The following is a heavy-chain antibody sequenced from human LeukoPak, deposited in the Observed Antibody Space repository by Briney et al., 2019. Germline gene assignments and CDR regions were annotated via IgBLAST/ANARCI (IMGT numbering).Heavy chain of an antibody. D-gene: IGHD2-15*01. CDR3: ARRGTAYCRGGNCYSDKYFDY. J-gene: IGHJ4*02. CDR1: GGSLSGYY. V-gene: IGHV4-34*01. Sequence: PSETLSLTCAVYGGSLSGYYWTWIRQTPGKGLEWIGEINYSGNTNYNRSLKSRVTTSADTSKNQFSLRLSSVTAADTAVYYCARRGTAYCRGGNCYSDKYFDYWGQGTQVTVSS. CDR2: INYSGNT.